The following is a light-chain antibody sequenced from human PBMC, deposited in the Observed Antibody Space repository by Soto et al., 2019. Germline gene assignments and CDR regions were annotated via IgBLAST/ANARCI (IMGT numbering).Light chain of an antibody. J-gene: IGKJ3*01. CDR2: GAS. CDR3: QQLNSFPIP. CDR1: QGISSF. V-gene: IGKV1-9*01. Sequence: IQLTQSPSSLSASVGDRVTITCRASQGISSFLAWYQQKPGKAPKLLIYGASTLQSGVPSRFSGSGSGPDFTLTIGSLQPEDFATYYCQQLNSFPIPFVPGTKVDIK.